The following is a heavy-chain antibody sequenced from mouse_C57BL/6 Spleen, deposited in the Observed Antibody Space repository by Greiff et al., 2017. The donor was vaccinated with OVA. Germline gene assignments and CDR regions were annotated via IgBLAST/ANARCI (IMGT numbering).Heavy chain of an antibody. CDR3: ARGGTGYAMDY. V-gene: IGHV3-6*01. CDR2: ISYDGSN. Sequence: VQLKESGPGLVKPSQSLSLTCSVTGYSITSGYYWNWIRQFPGNKLEWMGYISYDGSNNYNPSLKNRISITRDTSKNQFFLKLNSVTTEDTATYYCARGGTGYAMDYWGQGTSVTVSS. J-gene: IGHJ4*01. CDR1: GYSITSGYY. D-gene: IGHD3-3*01.